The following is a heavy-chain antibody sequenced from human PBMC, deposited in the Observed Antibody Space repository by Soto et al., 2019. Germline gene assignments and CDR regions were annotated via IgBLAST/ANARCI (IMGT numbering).Heavy chain of an antibody. CDR1: GFTFSSYA. J-gene: IGHJ3*02. CDR2: ISYDGSNK. Sequence: GGSLRLSCAASGFTFSSYAMHWVRQAPGKGLEWVAVISYDGSNKYYADSVKGRFTISRDNSKNTLYLQMNSLRAEDTAVYYCARDHAFDIWGQGTMVTV. V-gene: IGHV3-30-3*01. CDR3: ARDHAFDI.